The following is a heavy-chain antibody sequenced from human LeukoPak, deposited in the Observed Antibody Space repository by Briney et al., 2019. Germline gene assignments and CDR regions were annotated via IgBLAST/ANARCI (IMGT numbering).Heavy chain of an antibody. CDR2: ISTTSTYI. J-gene: IGHJ4*02. CDR1: GFTVSSNY. V-gene: IGHV3-21*01. Sequence: GGSLRLSCAASGFTVSSNYMSWVRQAPGKGLEWVSSISTTSTYIYYADSVKGRFTISRDNAKNSLYLQMNSLRAEDTAVYYCARDASPEGFDYWGQGTLVTVSS. CDR3: ARDASPEGFDY. D-gene: IGHD1-14*01.